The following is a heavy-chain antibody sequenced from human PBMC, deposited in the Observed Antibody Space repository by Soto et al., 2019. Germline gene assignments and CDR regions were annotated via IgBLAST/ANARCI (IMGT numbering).Heavy chain of an antibody. CDR1: GFTFDDYA. D-gene: IGHD6-13*01. CDR3: ARVGSAAAGVCDY. CDR2: ISWNSGSI. Sequence: EVQLVESGGGLVQPGRSLRLSCAASGFTFDDYAMHWVRQAPGKGLEWVSGISWNSGSIGYADSVKGRFTISRDKANNYLYRQMNSLRAEETALYYCARVGSAAAGVCDYWGQGTLVTVSS. J-gene: IGHJ4*02. V-gene: IGHV3-9*01.